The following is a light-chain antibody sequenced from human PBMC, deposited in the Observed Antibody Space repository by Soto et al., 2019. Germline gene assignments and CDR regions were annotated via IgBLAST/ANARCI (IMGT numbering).Light chain of an antibody. J-gene: IGLJ1*01. V-gene: IGLV2-14*01. Sequence: QSALTQPASMSGSPGQSITISCTGTNSDVGGYNSVSWYQQHPGKAPKLMIYDVTNRPSGVSSRFSGSKSGNTASLTISGLQAEDEADYYCSSYTTNTTPYVFGTGTRSPS. CDR3: SSYTTNTTPYV. CDR2: DVT. CDR1: NSDVGGYNS.